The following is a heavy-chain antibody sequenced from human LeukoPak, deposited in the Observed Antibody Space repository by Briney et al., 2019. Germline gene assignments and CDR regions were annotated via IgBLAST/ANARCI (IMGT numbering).Heavy chain of an antibody. D-gene: IGHD2-15*01. CDR1: GFTFSTYW. J-gene: IGHJ6*03. CDR2: IKQDGSEM. CDR3: ARVGAARFYYYYMDV. V-gene: IGHV3-7*01. Sequence: GGSLRLSCAASGFTFSTYWMSWVRQAPGKGLEWVANIKQDGSEMYYMDSLKGRFTVFRDNAQNSLYLQINSLTAGDTAVYYCARVGAARFYYYYMDVWGKGTTVTVSS.